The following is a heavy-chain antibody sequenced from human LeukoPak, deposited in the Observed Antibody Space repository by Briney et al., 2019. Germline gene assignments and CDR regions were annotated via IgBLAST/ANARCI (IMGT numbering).Heavy chain of an antibody. CDR1: GYTFISYA. CDR2: INAGNGNT. J-gene: IGHJ4*02. Sequence: GASVKVSCKASGYTFISYAMHWVRQAPGQRLEWMGWINAGNGNTKYSQKFQGRVTITRDTSASTAYMELSSLRSEDTAVYYCARSTGRNGHFDYWGQGTLVTVSS. D-gene: IGHD2-8*01. CDR3: ARSTGRNGHFDY. V-gene: IGHV1-3*01.